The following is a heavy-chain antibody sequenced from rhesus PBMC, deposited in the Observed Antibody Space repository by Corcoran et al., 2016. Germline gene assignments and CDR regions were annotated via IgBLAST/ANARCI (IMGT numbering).Heavy chain of an antibody. J-gene: IGHJ4*01. CDR1: GGSVSGYW. CDR2: IRSGGST. CDR3: ARPSYGSSYWDY. Sequence: QVQLQQWGEGLVKPSETLSLTRAVYGGSVSGYWWGGIRQAPGKGLEWIGRIRSGGSTNYNPSLNSRVTISIDTSKNQFSLKLSSVTAADTAVYYCARPSYGSSYWDYWGQGVLVTVSS. V-gene: IGHV4-160*01. D-gene: IGHD4-29*01.